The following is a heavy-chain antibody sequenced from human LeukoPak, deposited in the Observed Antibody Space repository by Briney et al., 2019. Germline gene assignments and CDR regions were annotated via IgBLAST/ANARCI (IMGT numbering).Heavy chain of an antibody. CDR1: GFTFSSYV. V-gene: IGHV3-30-3*01. Sequence: GGSLRLSCAASGFTFSSYVMHWVRQAPGKGLEWVAVISYDGSNKYYADSVKGRFTISRDNSKNTLYLQMNSLRAEDTAVYYCARDRVGAAAEGFDYWGQGTLVTVSS. CDR3: ARDRVGAAAEGFDY. CDR2: ISYDGSNK. J-gene: IGHJ4*02. D-gene: IGHD6-13*01.